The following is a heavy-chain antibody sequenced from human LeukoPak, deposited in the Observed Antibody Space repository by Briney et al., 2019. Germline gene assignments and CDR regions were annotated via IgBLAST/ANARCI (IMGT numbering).Heavy chain of an antibody. CDR3: ASARQYYYDSNGYDY. CDR1: GFTVSSNY. D-gene: IGHD3-22*01. CDR2: IYSGGST. J-gene: IGHJ4*02. Sequence: GGSLRLSCAASGFTVSSNYMSWVRQAPGKGLEWVSVIYSGGSTYYADSVKGRFTISRDNSKNTLYLQMNSLRAEDTAVYYCASARQYYYDSNGYDYWGQGTLVTVSS. V-gene: IGHV3-66*02.